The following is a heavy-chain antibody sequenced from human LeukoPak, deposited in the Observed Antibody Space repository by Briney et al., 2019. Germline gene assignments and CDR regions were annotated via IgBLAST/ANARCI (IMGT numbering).Heavy chain of an antibody. Sequence: SETLSLTCAVYGGSFSGYSWSWIRQPPGKGLEWIGEINHSGGTNFNPSLKSRVTISIDTSKNQFSLKLRSVTAADTAVYYCARDAPGIAAAGVYWGQGTLVTVSS. CDR3: ARDAPGIAAAGVY. CDR1: GGSFSGYS. D-gene: IGHD6-13*01. CDR2: INHSGGT. J-gene: IGHJ4*02. V-gene: IGHV4-34*01.